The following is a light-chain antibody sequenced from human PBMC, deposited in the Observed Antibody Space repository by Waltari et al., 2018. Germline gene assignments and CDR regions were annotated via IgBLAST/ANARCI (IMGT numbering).Light chain of an antibody. V-gene: IGLV2-14*03. CDR3: SSYTSSSTLDYV. CDR1: SSYVGGYNY. Sequence: QSALTQPASVSGSPGPSITISCPGTSSYVGGYNYVSWSQQHPGKAPKLSIYDVSNRPAGVSNRFSGSKSGNTASLTISGLQAEDEADYYCSSYTSSSTLDYVFGTGTKVTVL. J-gene: IGLJ1*01. CDR2: DVS.